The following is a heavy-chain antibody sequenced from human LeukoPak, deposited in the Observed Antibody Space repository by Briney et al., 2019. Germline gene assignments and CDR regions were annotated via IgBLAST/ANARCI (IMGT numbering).Heavy chain of an antibody. Sequence: ASVKVSCKASGGTFSSYAISWVRQAPGQGLEWMGGIIPIFGTANYAQKFQGRVTMTTDTSTSTAYMDLRSLRSDDTAVYYCARVGSAYSGYGGDIDYWGQGTLVTVSS. J-gene: IGHJ4*02. D-gene: IGHD5-12*01. V-gene: IGHV1-69*05. CDR2: IIPIFGTA. CDR1: GGTFSSYA. CDR3: ARVGSAYSGYGGDIDY.